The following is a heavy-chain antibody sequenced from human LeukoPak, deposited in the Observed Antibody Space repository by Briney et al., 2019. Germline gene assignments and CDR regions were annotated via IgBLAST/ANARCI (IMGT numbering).Heavy chain of an antibody. CDR3: ARDTAVAGSFDY. D-gene: IGHD6-19*01. V-gene: IGHV4-39*07. J-gene: IGHJ4*02. CDR2: IYYSGST. Sequence: TSETLSLTCTVSGGSISSSSYYWGWIRQPPGKGLEWIGSIYYSGSTYYNPSLKSRVTISVDTSKNQFSLKLSSVTAADTAVYYCARDTAVAGSFDYWGQGTLVTVSS. CDR1: GGSISSSSYY.